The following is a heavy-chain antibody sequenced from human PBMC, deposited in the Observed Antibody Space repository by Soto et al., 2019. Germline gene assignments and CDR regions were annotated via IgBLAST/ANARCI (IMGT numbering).Heavy chain of an antibody. J-gene: IGHJ4*02. CDR1: GFTFSSYA. V-gene: IGHV3-30-3*01. CDR3: ARGYDYGDYLDY. CDR2: ISYDGSNK. Sequence: GGSLRLSCAASGFTFSSYAMHWVRQAPGKGLEWVAVISYDGSNKYYADSVKGRFTISRDNSKNTLYLQMNSLRAEDTAVYYCARGYDYGDYLDYWGQGTLVTVSS. D-gene: IGHD4-17*01.